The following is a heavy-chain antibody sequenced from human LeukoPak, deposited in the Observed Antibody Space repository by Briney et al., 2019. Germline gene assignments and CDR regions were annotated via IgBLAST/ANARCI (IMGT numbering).Heavy chain of an antibody. J-gene: IGHJ5*02. D-gene: IGHD4-17*01. V-gene: IGHV3-30*18. CDR3: AKDSSTYGDYGDNWFDP. CDR2: ISYDGSNK. CDR1: RFTFSSYG. Sequence: GGSLRLSCAASRFTFSSYGMHRVRQAPGKGLEWVAVISYDGSNKYYADSVKGRFTISRDNSKNTLYLQMNSLRAEDTAVYYCAKDSSTYGDYGDNWFDPWGQGTLVTVSS.